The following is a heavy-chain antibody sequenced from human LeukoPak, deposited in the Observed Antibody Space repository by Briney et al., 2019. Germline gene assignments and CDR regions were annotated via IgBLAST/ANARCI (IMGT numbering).Heavy chain of an antibody. Sequence: PGGSLRLSCAASGFTFSSYAMNWVRQAPGKGLEWCSFISGSGDTTYYADSVKGRFTISRDSSKNTLYLQMNSLRAEDTAVYYCAKSRGESRGASNYWGQGTLVTVSS. V-gene: IGHV3-23*01. CDR2: ISGSGDTT. J-gene: IGHJ4*02. D-gene: IGHD1-26*01. CDR1: GFTFSSYA. CDR3: AKSRGESRGASNY.